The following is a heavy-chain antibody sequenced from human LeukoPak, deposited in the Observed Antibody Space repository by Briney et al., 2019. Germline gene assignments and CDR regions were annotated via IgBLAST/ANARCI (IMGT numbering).Heavy chain of an antibody. CDR1: GFTFTSSA. V-gene: IGHV1-58*01. D-gene: IGHD1-26*01. Sequence: GASVKVSCKASGFTFTSSAVQWVRQARGQRLEWIGWIVVGSGNTNCAQKFQERVTITRDMSTSTAYMELSSLRSEDTAVYYCAKGGKWDVTPFDYWGQGTLVTVSS. CDR2: IVVGSGNT. CDR3: AKGGKWDVTPFDY. J-gene: IGHJ4*02.